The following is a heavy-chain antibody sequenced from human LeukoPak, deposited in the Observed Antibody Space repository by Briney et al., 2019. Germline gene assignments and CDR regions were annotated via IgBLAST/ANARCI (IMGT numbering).Heavy chain of an antibody. CDR2: IYTSGST. Sequence: PSETLSLTCTVSGGSISSGSYYWSWIRQPAGKGLEWIGRIYTSGSTNYNPSLKSRVTISVDTSKNQFSLKLSSVTAADTAVYYCARVLGYGDYGYFDYWGQGTQVTISS. J-gene: IGHJ4*02. CDR1: GGSISSGSYY. V-gene: IGHV4-61*02. CDR3: ARVLGYGDYGYFDY. D-gene: IGHD4-17*01.